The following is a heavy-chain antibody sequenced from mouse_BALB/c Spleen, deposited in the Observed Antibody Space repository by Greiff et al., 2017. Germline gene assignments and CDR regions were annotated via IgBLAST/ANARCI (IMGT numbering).Heavy chain of an antibody. CDR2: IRNKANGYTT. J-gene: IGHJ3*01. V-gene: IGHV7-3*02. D-gene: IGHD1-1*01. CDR1: GFTFTDYY. CDR3: ASIYGSSYVWFAY. Sequence: EVKVVESGGGLVQPGGSLRLSCATSGFTFTDYYMSWVRQPPGKALEWLGFIRNKANGYTTEYSASVKGRFTISRDNSQSILYLQMNTLRAEDSATYYCASIYGSSYVWFAYWGQGTLVTVSA.